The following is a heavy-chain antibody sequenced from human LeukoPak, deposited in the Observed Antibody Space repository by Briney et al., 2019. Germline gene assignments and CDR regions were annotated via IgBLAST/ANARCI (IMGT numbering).Heavy chain of an antibody. D-gene: IGHD3-10*01. CDR3: VRGYRGFDH. CDR1: GFTFSDHY. Sequence: GGSLRLSCAVSGFTFSDHYMDWVRQAPGKGLEWVDRSKNNDHRHSTEYATSVKGRFIISKDDSRTSLDLQMNSLNSDDTALYYCVRGYRGFDHWGQGTMVTVSS. V-gene: IGHV3-72*01. CDR2: SKNNDHRHST. J-gene: IGHJ4*02.